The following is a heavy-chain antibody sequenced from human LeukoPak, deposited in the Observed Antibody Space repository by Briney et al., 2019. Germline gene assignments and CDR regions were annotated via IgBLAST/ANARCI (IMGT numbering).Heavy chain of an antibody. J-gene: IGHJ4*02. D-gene: IGHD2-2*02. CDR2: IYYSGST. CDR1: GGSISSGGYY. CDR3: ARASRDIVVVPAAILDFPPHIIDY. V-gene: IGHV4-31*03. Sequence: SQTLSLTCTVSGGSISSGGYYWSWIRQHPGKGLEWIGYIYYSGSTYCNPSLKSRVTISVDTSKNQFSLKLSSVTAADTAVYYCARASRDIVVVPAAILDFPPHIIDYWGQGTLVTVSS.